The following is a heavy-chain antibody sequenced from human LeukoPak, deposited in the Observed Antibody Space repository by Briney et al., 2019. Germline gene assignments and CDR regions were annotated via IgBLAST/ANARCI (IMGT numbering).Heavy chain of an antibody. D-gene: IGHD7-27*01. Sequence: SVKVSCKASGGTFSSYAISWVRQAPGQGLEWMGGIIPIFGTANYAQKFQGRVTMTRDTSTSTVYMELSSLRSEDTAVYFCVRTPPNWGADYWGQGTLVTVSS. CDR1: GGTFSSYA. CDR2: IIPIFGTA. V-gene: IGHV1-69*05. J-gene: IGHJ4*02. CDR3: VRTPPNWGADY.